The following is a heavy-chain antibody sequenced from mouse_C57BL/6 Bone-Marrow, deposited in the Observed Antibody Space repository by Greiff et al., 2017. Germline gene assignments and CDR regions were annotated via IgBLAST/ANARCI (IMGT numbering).Heavy chain of an antibody. Sequence: VQLQQSGAELVKPGASVKLSCTASGFNFKDYCIHWVKQRTEQGLEWIGRIDPEDGETKYTPKFQDKATITADKSSNTAYLQLSSLTSEDTAVYSGTKSLLYSGANDWGQGTTLTVSS. V-gene: IGHV14-2*01. D-gene: IGHD1-1*01. CDR3: TKSLLYSGAND. CDR1: GFNFKDYC. CDR2: IDPEDGET. J-gene: IGHJ2*01.